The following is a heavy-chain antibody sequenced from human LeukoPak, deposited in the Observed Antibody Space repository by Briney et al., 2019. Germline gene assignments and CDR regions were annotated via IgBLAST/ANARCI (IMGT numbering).Heavy chain of an antibody. V-gene: IGHV1-2*02. CDR3: ARDSWDYYDSSGYLLGFDY. CDR1: GYTFTGYY. D-gene: IGHD3-22*01. Sequence: GASVKVSCKASGYTFTGYYMHWVRQAPGQGLEWMGWINPNSGGTNYAQKFQGRVTMTRDTSISTAYMELSRLRSDDTAVYYCARDSWDYYDSSGYLLGFDYWGQGTLVTVSS. CDR2: INPNSGGT. J-gene: IGHJ4*02.